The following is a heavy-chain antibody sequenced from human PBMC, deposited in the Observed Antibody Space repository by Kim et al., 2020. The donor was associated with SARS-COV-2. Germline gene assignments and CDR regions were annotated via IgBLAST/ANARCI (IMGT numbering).Heavy chain of an antibody. J-gene: IGHJ4*02. V-gene: IGHV4-38-2*02. CDR1: GYSISSGYY. CDR3: ARLPGVGCGNEDH. D-gene: IGHD1-26*01. CDR2: IYYSGHV. Sequence: SETLSLTCTVSGYSISSGYYWGWIRQPPGKGLEWIASIYYSGHVDYNPSLKSRVTMSVDTSNNQFALRLSSVTAADTATYYCARLPGVGCGNEDHWGQGT.